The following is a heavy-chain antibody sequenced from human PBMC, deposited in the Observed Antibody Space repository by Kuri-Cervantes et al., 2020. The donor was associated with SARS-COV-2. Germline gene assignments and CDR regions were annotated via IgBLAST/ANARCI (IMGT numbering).Heavy chain of an antibody. CDR1: GGSFSGYY. Sequence: GTLSPTCAVYGGSFSGYYWSWVRQAPGKGLEGVAAISGSGGSTYYADSVKGRFTISRDNSKNTLYLQMNSLRAEDTAVYYCAKGRTVTTHPFDYWGQGTLVTVSS. D-gene: IGHD4-17*01. V-gene: IGHV3-23*01. J-gene: IGHJ4*02. CDR2: ISGSGGST. CDR3: AKGRTVTTHPFDY.